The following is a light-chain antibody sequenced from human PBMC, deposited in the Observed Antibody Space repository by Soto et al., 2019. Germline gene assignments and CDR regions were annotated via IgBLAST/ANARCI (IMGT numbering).Light chain of an antibody. V-gene: IGKV3-20*01. J-gene: IGKJ5*01. CDR1: QSLLHSNGYNY. Sequence: DIVMTQSPLSLPVTPGEPASISCRSSQSLLHSNGYNYLDWYQQKPGQAPRLLILGASSRATGIPDRYSGSGSGTDFTLTISRLEPEDFAVYYCQQYGSSPITFGQGTRLEIK. CDR2: GAS. CDR3: QQYGSSPIT.